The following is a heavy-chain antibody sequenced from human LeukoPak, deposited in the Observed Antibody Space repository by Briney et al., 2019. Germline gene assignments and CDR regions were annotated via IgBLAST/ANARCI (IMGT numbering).Heavy chain of an antibody. J-gene: IGHJ4*02. D-gene: IGHD2-15*01. V-gene: IGHV4-34*01. CDR2: INHSGST. CDR1: GGSFSGYY. CDR3: ARGRRSYCSGGSCMGGDY. Sequence: PSETLSLTCAVYGGSFSGYYWSWIRQPPGKGLEWIGEINHSGSTNYNPSLKSRVTISVDTSKNQFSLKLSSVTAADTAVYYCARGRRSYCSGGSCMGGDYWGQGTLVTVSS.